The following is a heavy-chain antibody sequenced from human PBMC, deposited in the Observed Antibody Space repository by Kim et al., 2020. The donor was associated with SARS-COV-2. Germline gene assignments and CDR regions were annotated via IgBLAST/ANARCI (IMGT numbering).Heavy chain of an antibody. CDR1: GGSFSGYY. D-gene: IGHD6-19*01. CDR2: INHSGST. V-gene: IGHV4-34*01. J-gene: IGHJ2*01. Sequence: SETLSLTCAVYGGSFSGYYWSWIRQPPGKGLECIGEINHSGSTNYNPSLKSRVTISVDTSKNQFSLKLSSVTAADTAVYYCARGGSGWYDWYFDLWGRGTLVTVSS. CDR3: ARGGSGWYDWYFDL.